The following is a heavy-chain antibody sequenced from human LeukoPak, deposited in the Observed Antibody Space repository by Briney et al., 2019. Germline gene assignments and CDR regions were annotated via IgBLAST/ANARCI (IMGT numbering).Heavy chain of an antibody. CDR3: ARDPRTVRI. CDR1: GFTFSDNY. J-gene: IGHJ4*02. V-gene: IGHV3-11*04. CDR2: ISGNGGVI. D-gene: IGHD1-1*01. Sequence: GGSLRLSCAASGFTFSDNYMTWVRQAPGEGLEWLSYISGNGGVIQYADSVKGRFTISRDNAKNLLYLQMDSLRVEDTAIYYCARDPRTVRIWGQGTLVTVSS.